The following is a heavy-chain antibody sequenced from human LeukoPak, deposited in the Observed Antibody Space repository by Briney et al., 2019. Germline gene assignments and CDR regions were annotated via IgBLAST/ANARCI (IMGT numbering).Heavy chain of an antibody. D-gene: IGHD3-10*01. J-gene: IGHJ6*02. CDR1: GYTFSSYW. Sequence: GGSLRLSRAASGYTFSSYWMSWVRQAPGKGLEWVANIKQDGGVTYYVDSVKGRFTISRDNAENSLYLQMNSLRAEDTALYYCARQPRGLWFGDPAKYYYYGMDLWGQGTTVSVSS. CDR2: IKQDGGVT. V-gene: IGHV3-7*01. CDR3: ARQPRGLWFGDPAKYYYYGMDL.